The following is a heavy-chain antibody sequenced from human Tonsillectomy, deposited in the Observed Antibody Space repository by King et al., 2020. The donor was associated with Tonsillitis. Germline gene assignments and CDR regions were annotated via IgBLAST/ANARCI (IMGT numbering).Heavy chain of an antibody. J-gene: IGHJ4*02. CDR2: ISSSSTYI. V-gene: IGHV3-21*01. CDR3: ARGDVVVVVADIYDY. CDR1: GFTFSNYS. D-gene: IGHD2-15*01. Sequence: VQLVEAGGGQVKPGGSLRLSCAASGFTFSNYSMNWVRQAPGKGLEWVSFISSSSTYIYYADSVKGRFTISRDNAKNSLYLQMNSLRAEDTAVYYCARGDVVVVVADIYDYWGQGTLVTVSS.